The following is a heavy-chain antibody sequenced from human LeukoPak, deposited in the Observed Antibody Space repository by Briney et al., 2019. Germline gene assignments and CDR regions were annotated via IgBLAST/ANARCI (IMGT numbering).Heavy chain of an antibody. Sequence: ASVKVSCKASGYTFTSYYMHWARRAPGQGLEWMGIINPSGGSTSYAQKFQGRVTMTRDTSTSTVYMELSSLRSEDTAVYYCARADTQNTWIQLWALPTGFDYWGQGTLVTVSS. J-gene: IGHJ4*02. CDR1: GYTFTSYY. CDR3: ARADTQNTWIQLWALPTGFDY. CDR2: INPSGGST. D-gene: IGHD5-18*01. V-gene: IGHV1-46*01.